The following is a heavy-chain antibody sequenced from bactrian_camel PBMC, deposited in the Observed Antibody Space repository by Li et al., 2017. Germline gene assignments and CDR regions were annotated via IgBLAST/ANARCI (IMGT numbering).Heavy chain of an antibody. V-gene: IGHV3S53*01. CDR1: GYDKPNYC. Sequence: HVQLVESGGDSVQAGGSLRLSCEGTGYDKPNYCMGWYRQAPGKEREGVAAIDSDGSTSYTDSVKGRFTISRDNAKNALYLQLSSLKTEDTAMYYCTTGFSAAAAYVGQGTQVTVS. J-gene: IGHJ4*01. CDR2: IDSDGST. D-gene: IGHD7*01.